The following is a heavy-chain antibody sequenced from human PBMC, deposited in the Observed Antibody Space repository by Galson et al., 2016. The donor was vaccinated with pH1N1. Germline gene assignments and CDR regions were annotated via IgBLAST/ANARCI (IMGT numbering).Heavy chain of an antibody. CDR2: IDPGVGTT. D-gene: IGHD6-6*01. J-gene: IGHJ6*02. CDR1: VYTFTRYY. Sequence: SVKVSCKASVYTFTRYYIHWVREAPGQGLQWMGIIDPGVGTTVYSQRFQGRVTMTREMSMSTVYMEVTNLRPEDTAIYYCAQFSRSSGDPAWGQGITVTVSS. V-gene: IGHV1-46*01. CDR3: AQFSRSSGDPA.